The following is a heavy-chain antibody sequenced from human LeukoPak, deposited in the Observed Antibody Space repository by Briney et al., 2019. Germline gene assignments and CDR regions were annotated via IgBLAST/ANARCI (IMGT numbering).Heavy chain of an antibody. CDR1: GFTFSSYA. J-gene: IGHJ4*02. D-gene: IGHD3-22*01. CDR3: AVSGYYYDSSGSYYFDY. Sequence: GGSLRLSCVASGFTFSSYAINWVRQAPGRGLEWVSIISGSGDNTNYADSVKGRFTISRDNSKNTLYLQMNSLRAEDTAVYYCAVSGYYYDSSGSYYFDYWGQGTLVTVSS. CDR2: ISGSGDNT. V-gene: IGHV3-23*01.